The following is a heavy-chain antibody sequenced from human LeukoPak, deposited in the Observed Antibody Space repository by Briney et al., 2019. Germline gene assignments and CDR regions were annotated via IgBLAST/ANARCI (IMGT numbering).Heavy chain of an antibody. CDR3: AKDFAGVYGANFDY. J-gene: IGHJ4*02. D-gene: IGHD4/OR15-4a*01. CDR1: GFTFSSYS. V-gene: IGHV3-9*01. CDR2: ISWNSGSI. Sequence: GGSLRLSCAASGFTFSSYSMNWVRQAPGKGLEWVSGISWNSGSIGYADSVKGRFTISRDNAKNSLYLQMNSLRAEDTALYYCAKDFAGVYGANFDYWGQGTLVTVSS.